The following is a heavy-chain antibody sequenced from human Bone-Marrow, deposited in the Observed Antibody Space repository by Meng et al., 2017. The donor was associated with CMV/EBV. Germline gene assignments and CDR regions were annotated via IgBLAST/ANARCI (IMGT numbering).Heavy chain of an antibody. V-gene: IGHV3-30*02. Sequence: GESLKISCAASGFTFSSYGMHWVRQAPGKGLEWVAFIRYDGSNKYYADSVKGRFTISRDNSKNTLYLQMNSLRAEDTAVYYCARIYCGGDCYPPDPWFDPWGQGTLVTVSS. CDR1: GFTFSSYG. CDR3: ARIYCGGDCYPPDPWFDP. CDR2: IRYDGSNK. J-gene: IGHJ5*02. D-gene: IGHD2-21*01.